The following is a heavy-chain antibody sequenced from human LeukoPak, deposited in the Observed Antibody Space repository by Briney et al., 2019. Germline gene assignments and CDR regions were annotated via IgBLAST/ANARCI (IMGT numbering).Heavy chain of an antibody. CDR2: VTDAGFA. J-gene: IGHJ4*02. Sequence: PSETLSLTCTVSSTSLTTYYWSWIRQPPGKGLEWTGYVTDAGFATYNPSLKSRVTLSVDTSMNQFSLKVHSVTVSDTAVYYCARDRAVGGRFFDLWGQGILVSVSS. CDR3: ARDRAVGGRFFDL. CDR1: STSLTTYY. V-gene: IGHV4-59*01. D-gene: IGHD6-19*01.